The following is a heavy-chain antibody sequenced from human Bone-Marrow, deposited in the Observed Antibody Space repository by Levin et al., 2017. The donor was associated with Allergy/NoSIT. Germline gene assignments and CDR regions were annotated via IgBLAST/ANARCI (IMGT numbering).Heavy chain of an antibody. Sequence: SLKISCAASGFTFDDYAMHWVRQAPGKGLEWVSGISWNSGSIGYADSVKGRFTISRDNAKNSLYLQMNSLRAEDTALYYCAKDIFVSGSMSVAVAGNFDYWGQGTLVTVSS. D-gene: IGHD6-19*01. CDR1: GFTFDDYA. J-gene: IGHJ4*02. CDR2: ISWNSGSI. V-gene: IGHV3-9*01. CDR3: AKDIFVSGSMSVAVAGNFDY.